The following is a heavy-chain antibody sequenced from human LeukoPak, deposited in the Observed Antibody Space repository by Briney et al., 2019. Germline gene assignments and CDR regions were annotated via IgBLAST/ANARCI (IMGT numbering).Heavy chain of an antibody. CDR3: AREGIGYCSSTSCRTNWFDP. CDR1: GYTFTGYY. V-gene: IGHV1-2*02. J-gene: IGHJ5*02. Sequence: ASVKVSCKASGYTFTGYYMHWVRQAPGQGLEWMGWINPNSGGTNYAQKFQGRVTMTRDTSISTAYMELSRLRSDDTAVYYCAREGIGYCSSTSCRTNWFDPWVQGTLVTVSS. D-gene: IGHD2-2*01. CDR2: INPNSGGT.